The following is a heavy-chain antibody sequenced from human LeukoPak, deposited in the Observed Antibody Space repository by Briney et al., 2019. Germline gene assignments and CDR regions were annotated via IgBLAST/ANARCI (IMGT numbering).Heavy chain of an antibody. CDR3: ARVSLNCVADFDY. J-gene: IGHJ4*02. Sequence: GGSLRLCCAVSGFTFRNYVFTWGRQAPGKGLGWLTSMSGRGNSTYYADSVKGRFTISRDNSKDTLFLRMDSLRPEDTAVYYCARVSLNCVADFDYWGQGTLVTDSS. CDR2: MSGRGNST. V-gene: IGHV3-23*01. D-gene: IGHD6-19*01. CDR1: GFTFRNYV.